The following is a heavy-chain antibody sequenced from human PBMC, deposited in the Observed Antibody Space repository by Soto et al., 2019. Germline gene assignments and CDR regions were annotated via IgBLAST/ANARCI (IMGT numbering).Heavy chain of an antibody. J-gene: IGHJ4*02. CDR3: ARGAGSAYYVDS. V-gene: IGHV3-74*01. Sequence: EVQLVESGGGLVQPGGSLRLSCAASGFTFSSYWMHWVRQAPGKGLVWVSRINFYGSTTNYADFVKGQFTISRDNAKNTVYLQINSLRAEDTAVYYCARGAGSAYYVDSWGQGTLVTVSS. CDR1: GFTFSSYW. D-gene: IGHD3-22*01. CDR2: INFYGSTT.